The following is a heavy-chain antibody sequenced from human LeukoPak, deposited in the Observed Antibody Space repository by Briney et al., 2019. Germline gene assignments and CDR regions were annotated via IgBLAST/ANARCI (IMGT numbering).Heavy chain of an antibody. CDR3: ARDPYPLRVGATDAFDI. Sequence: SHTLSLTCAISGDSVSSNSAAWNWIRQSPSRGLEWLGSTYYRSKWYNDYAVSVKSRITINPDTSKNQFSLQLNSVTPEDTAVYYCARDPYPLRVGATDAFDIWGQGTMVTVSS. D-gene: IGHD1-26*01. V-gene: IGHV6-1*01. J-gene: IGHJ3*02. CDR2: TYYRSKWYN. CDR1: GDSVSSNSAA.